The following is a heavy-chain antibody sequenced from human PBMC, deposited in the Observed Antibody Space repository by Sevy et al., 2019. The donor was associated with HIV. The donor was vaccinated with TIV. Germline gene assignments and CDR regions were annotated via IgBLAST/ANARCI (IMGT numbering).Heavy chain of an antibody. CDR3: ARDHEFYDYGDYGPTFFPDY. V-gene: IGHV3-30*03. CDR1: GFTFSSYG. CDR2: ISYDGSNK. J-gene: IGHJ4*02. D-gene: IGHD4-17*01. Sequence: GGSLRLSCAASGFTFSSYGMHWVRQAPGKGLEWVAVISYDGSNKYYADSVKGRFTISRDNSKNTLYLQMNSLRAEDTAVYYCARDHEFYDYGDYGPTFFPDYWGQGNLVTVSS.